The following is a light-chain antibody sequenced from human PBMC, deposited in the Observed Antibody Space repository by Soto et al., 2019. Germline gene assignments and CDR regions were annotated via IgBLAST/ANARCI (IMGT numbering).Light chain of an antibody. V-gene: IGLV1-44*01. CDR3: AAWDDSLNGWV. J-gene: IGLJ3*02. CDR1: SSNIGSNT. Sequence: QPVLTQPPSASGTPGQRVTISCSGSSSNIGSNTANWYQHLPGTAPKLLIYSNNQRPSGVPDRFSGSKSGTSASLAISGLQSEDEADYYCAAWDDSLNGWVFGGGTKVTVL. CDR2: SNN.